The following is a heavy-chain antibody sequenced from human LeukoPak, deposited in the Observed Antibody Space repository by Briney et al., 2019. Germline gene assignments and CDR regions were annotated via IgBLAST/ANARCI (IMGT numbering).Heavy chain of an antibody. Sequence: GGSLRLSCVGSGFTLSSYVMTWVRQAPGRGLEWVSTITGDGGTTYYADSVKGRCTISRDNSKNTLYLQMNSLGAEDTAVYYCAKGLWVATPDTAFWGQGTMVTVSS. D-gene: IGHD4-23*01. CDR3: AKGLWVATPDTAF. CDR2: ITGDGGTT. CDR1: GFTLSSYV. J-gene: IGHJ3*01. V-gene: IGHV3-23*01.